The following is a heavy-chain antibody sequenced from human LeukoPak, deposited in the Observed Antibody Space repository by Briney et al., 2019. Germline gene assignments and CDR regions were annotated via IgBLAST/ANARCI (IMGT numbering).Heavy chain of an antibody. D-gene: IGHD6-6*01. Sequence: PSETLSLTCTVSGGSISSGDHYSSWIRQPPGKGPEWIGYIYYSGSTYYNPSLKSRVTISVDTSKNQFSLKLSSVTAADTAVYYCARGSWSSSIDYWGQGTLVTVSS. CDR2: IYYSGST. CDR1: GGSISSGDHY. J-gene: IGHJ4*02. CDR3: ARGSWSSSIDY. V-gene: IGHV4-30-4*01.